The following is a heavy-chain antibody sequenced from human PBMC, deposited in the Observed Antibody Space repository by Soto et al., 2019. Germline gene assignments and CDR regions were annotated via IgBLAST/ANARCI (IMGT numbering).Heavy chain of an antibody. CDR3: ARGRGLVVPAAISNGMDV. D-gene: IGHD2-2*01. Sequence: QVQLVQSGAEVKKPGASVKVSCKASGYTFTSYAMHWVRQAPGQRLEWMGWINAGNGNTKYSQKFQGRVTITRDTSASTDYMELSSLRSEDTAVYYCARGRGLVVPAAISNGMDVWGQGTTVTVSS. CDR1: GYTFTSYA. V-gene: IGHV1-3*01. J-gene: IGHJ6*02. CDR2: INAGNGNT.